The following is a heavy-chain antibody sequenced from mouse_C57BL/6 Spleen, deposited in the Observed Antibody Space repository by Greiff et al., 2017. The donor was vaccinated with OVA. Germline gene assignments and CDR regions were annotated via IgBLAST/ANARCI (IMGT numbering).Heavy chain of an antibody. CDR1: GYTFTEYT. CDR3: ARHEDGAYYSNPVFDY. V-gene: IGHV1-62-2*01. D-gene: IGHD2-5*01. J-gene: IGHJ2*01. Sequence: VKLVESGAELVKPGASVKLSCKASGYTFTEYTIHWVKQRSGQGLEWIGWFYPGSGSINYNEKFKDKATLTADKSSSTAYMELSRLTSEDSAVYFCARHEDGAYYSNPVFDYWGQGTTLTVSS. CDR2: FYPGSGSI.